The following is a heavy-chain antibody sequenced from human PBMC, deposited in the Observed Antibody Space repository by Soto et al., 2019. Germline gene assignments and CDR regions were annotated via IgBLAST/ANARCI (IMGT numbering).Heavy chain of an antibody. Sequence: GGSLRLSCSASGFTFSSYAMHWVRQAPGKGLEYVSAISSNGGSTYYADSVKGRFTISRDNSKNTLYLQMSSLRAEDTAVYYCVKGGYYDSSGYHAFDIWGQGTMVTVSS. V-gene: IGHV3-64D*06. CDR1: GFTFSSYA. CDR2: ISSNGGST. D-gene: IGHD3-22*01. CDR3: VKGGYYDSSGYHAFDI. J-gene: IGHJ3*02.